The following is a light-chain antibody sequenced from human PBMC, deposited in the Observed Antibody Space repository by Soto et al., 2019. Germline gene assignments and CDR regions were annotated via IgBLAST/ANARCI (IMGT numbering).Light chain of an antibody. CDR3: AAWDDSLDAYV. CDR1: ASNIGSKT. J-gene: IGLJ1*01. CDR2: RNF. V-gene: IGLV1-44*01. Sequence: QSVLTQPPSASGTPGQRVSISCSGSASNIGSKTVDWYQQLPGTAPQRLIHRNFQRPSGVPARFSASTSGTSASLAITALQSEDDADYYCAAWDDSLDAYVFGTGTQLTVL.